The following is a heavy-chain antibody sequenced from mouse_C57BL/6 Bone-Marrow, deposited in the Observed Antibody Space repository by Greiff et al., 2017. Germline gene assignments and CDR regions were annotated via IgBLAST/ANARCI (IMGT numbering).Heavy chain of an antibody. Sequence: QVQLQQPGAELVRPGTSVKLSCKASGYTFTSYWMHWVKQRPGQGLEWIGVIDPSDSYTNYNQKFKGKATLTVDTSSSTAYMQLSSLTSEDSAVYYSASPGGNWYYDVWGTGTTVTVTS. J-gene: IGHJ1*03. CDR1: GYTFTSYW. V-gene: IGHV1-59*01. CDR2: IDPSDSYT. CDR3: ASPGGNWYYDV.